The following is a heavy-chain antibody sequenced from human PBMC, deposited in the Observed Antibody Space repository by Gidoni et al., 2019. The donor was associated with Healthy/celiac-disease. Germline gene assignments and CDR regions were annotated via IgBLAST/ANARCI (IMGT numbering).Heavy chain of an antibody. V-gene: IGHV3-48*03. J-gene: IGHJ6*03. CDR3: ASVGSYYYYYMDV. CDR1: GLPFSSYE. Sequence: EVQLVESGGGLVQPGGSLRLSCQASGLPFSSYEMNWVRQAPGKGLEWVSYISSSGSTIYYADSVKGRFTISRDNAKNSLYLQMNSLRAEDTAVYYCASVGSYYYYYMDVWGKGTTVTVSS. CDR2: ISSSGSTI. D-gene: IGHD1-26*01.